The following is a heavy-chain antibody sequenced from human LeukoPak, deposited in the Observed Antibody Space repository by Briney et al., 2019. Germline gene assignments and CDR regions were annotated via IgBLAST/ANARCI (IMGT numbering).Heavy chain of an antibody. Sequence: ASVKVSCKASGGTFSSYATSWVRQAPGQGLEWMGGIIPIFGTANYAQKFQGRVTITADESTSTAYMELSSLRSEDTAVYYCARDFGPEGYCSGGSCPKDSDAFDIWGQGTMVTVSS. D-gene: IGHD2-15*01. J-gene: IGHJ3*02. CDR1: GGTFSSYA. CDR3: ARDFGPEGYCSGGSCPKDSDAFDI. CDR2: IIPIFGTA. V-gene: IGHV1-69*13.